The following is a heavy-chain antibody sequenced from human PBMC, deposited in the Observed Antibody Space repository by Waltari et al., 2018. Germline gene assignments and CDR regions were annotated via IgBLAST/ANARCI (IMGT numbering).Heavy chain of an antibody. CDR2: INTNSGSP. D-gene: IGHD5-12*01. CDR3: ARIMVATYFY. Sequence: QVQLVQSGAEVKKPGASVKVSCKASGYTFTGSYMHWVRQAPGQGLGWMGWINTNSGSPNDAQKFQGRVTMTRDPPISAAYMELSRLRSDDTAVYYCARIMVATYFYWGQGTLVTVSS. CDR1: GYTFTGSY. V-gene: IGHV1-2*02. J-gene: IGHJ4*02.